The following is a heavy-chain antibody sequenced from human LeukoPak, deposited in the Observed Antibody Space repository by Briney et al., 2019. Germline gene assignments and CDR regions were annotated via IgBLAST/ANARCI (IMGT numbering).Heavy chain of an antibody. J-gene: IGHJ4*02. CDR3: AREGDIVVVPAASYFDY. V-gene: IGHV3-7*01. CDR1: GFTFSSYA. Sequence: GGSLRLSCAASGFTFSSYAMSWVRQAPGKGLEWVSNIKQDGSEKYYVDSVKGRFTISRDNAKNSLYLQMNSLRAEDTAVYYCAREGDIVVVPAASYFDYWGQGTLVTVSS. CDR2: IKQDGSEK. D-gene: IGHD2-2*01.